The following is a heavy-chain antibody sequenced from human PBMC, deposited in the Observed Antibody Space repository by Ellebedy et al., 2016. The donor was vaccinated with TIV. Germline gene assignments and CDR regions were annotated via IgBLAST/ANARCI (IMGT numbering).Heavy chain of an antibody. CDR3: AKAASYYDILTGYFYYFDY. CDR1: GYTFTGYY. Sequence: AASVKVSCKASGYTFTGYYMHWVRQAPGQGLEWMGIINPSGGSTSYAQKFQGRVTMTRDTSTSTVYMELSSLRSEDTAVYYCAKAASYYDILTGYFYYFDYWGQGTLVTVSS. D-gene: IGHD3-9*01. J-gene: IGHJ4*02. CDR2: INPSGGST. V-gene: IGHV1-46*01.